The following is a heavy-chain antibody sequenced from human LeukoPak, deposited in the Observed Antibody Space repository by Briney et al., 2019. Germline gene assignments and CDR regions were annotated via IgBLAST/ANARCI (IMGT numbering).Heavy chain of an antibody. J-gene: IGHJ4*02. CDR2: ISYDGSNK. CDR1: GFTFSSYG. CDR3: ARDRSGPDY. V-gene: IGHV3-30*03. Sequence: GRSLRLSCAASGFTFSSYGMHWVRQAPGKGLEWVAVISYDGSNKYYADSVKGRFTISRDNAKNSLDLQMNSLRAEDTAVYYCARDRSGPDYWGQGTLVAVSS.